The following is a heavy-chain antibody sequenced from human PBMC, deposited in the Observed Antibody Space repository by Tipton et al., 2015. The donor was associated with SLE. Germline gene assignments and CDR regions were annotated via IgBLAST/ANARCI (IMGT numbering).Heavy chain of an antibody. D-gene: IGHD7-27*01. CDR1: GGSISGYH. V-gene: IGHV4-59*01. Sequence: TLSLTCTVSGGSISGYHWSWLRQPPGKGLEWIGYISYTGSTKYNPSLQSRVTISLDTSKNQFSLNLSSVTAADTAVYYCAKTGRRDYFDSWGQGTLVTVSS. CDR3: AKTGRRDYFDS. J-gene: IGHJ4*02. CDR2: ISYTGST.